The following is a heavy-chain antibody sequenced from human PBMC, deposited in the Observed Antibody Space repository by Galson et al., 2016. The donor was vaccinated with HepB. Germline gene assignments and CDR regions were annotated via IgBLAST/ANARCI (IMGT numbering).Heavy chain of an antibody. V-gene: IGHV4-39*01. J-gene: IGHJ6*02. CDR3: GRRHYYDVTVMDV. CDR1: GGSIRSTNYY. Sequence: SETLSLTCTVSGGSIRSTNYYWGWIRQPPGKGLEWIGSMYFSGNTYYNPSLKSRVTMSVDTSKNEFSLKLSSVTAADTAVYYCGRRHYYDVTVMDVWGQGTAVIVSS. CDR2: MYFSGNT. D-gene: IGHD3-22*01.